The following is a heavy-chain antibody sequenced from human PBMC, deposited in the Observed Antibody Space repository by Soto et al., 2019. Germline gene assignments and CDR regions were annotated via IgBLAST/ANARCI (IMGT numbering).Heavy chain of an antibody. J-gene: IGHJ6*02. D-gene: IGHD3-10*02. CDR2: ISDDGHNE. V-gene: IGHV3-30*18. CDR1: QLTFKNYA. Sequence: QVQLVESGGGVVQPGRSLSLSCAASQLTFKNYAMHWVRQAPGKGLEWVAVISDDGHNEYYADSVRGRFTISRDNSKSTEDLHMNSLRVEDTAVYVCAKDRHVKTYVPYGMDVWGQGTTVTVSS. CDR3: AKDRHVKTYVPYGMDV.